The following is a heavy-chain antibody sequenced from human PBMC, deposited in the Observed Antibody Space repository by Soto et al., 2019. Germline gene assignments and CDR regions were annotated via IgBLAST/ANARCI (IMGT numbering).Heavy chain of an antibody. J-gene: IGHJ4*02. Sequence: PSETLSLTCAVYGGSFSGYYWSWIRQPPGKGLEWIGEINHSGSTNYNPSLKSRVTISVDTSKNQFSLKLSSVTAADTAVYYCARASRKDYYGSGSPLGEWGQGTLVTVSS. CDR1: GGSFSGYY. D-gene: IGHD3-10*01. CDR3: ARASRKDYYGSGSPLGE. V-gene: IGHV4-34*01. CDR2: INHSGST.